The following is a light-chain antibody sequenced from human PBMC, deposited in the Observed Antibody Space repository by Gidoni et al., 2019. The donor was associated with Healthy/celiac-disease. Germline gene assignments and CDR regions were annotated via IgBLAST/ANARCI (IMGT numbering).Light chain of an antibody. CDR1: QSISSY. CDR3: QQSYSTPCT. CDR2: AAS. V-gene: IGKV1-39*01. J-gene: IGKJ3*01. Sequence: DIQMTQSPSSLSASVGDRVTITCRASQSISSYLNWYQQKPGKATKLLSYAASNLQRGVPSRVSGSGSGTDFTLTISSLQPEDFATYYCQQSYSTPCTFGPGTKVDIK.